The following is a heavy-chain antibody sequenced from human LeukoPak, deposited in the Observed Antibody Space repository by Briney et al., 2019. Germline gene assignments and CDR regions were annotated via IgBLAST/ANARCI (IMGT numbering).Heavy chain of an antibody. V-gene: IGHV5-51*01. CDR2: IYPGDSDT. CDR3: ARSGDNSGWYDY. D-gene: IGHD6-19*01. CDR1: EYSFTSYW. J-gene: IGHJ4*02. Sequence: GESLKISCKGSEYSFTSYWIAWVRQMPGKGLEWMGIIYPGDSDTRYSPSFQGQVTISAGKSISTAYLQWSSLKASDTAIYYCARSGDNSGWYDYWGQGTLVIVSS.